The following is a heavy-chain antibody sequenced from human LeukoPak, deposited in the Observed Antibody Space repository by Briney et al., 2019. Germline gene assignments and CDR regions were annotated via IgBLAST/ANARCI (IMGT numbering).Heavy chain of an antibody. Sequence: GGSLRLSCAASGFTFSDYDMSWIRQAPGKGLEWVTYISRSGTTIYYADSVKGRFTISRDNAKNSLYLQMNSLRADDTAVYYCARDPEQTAMINFDFWGQGTLVTVSS. J-gene: IGHJ4*02. CDR2: ISRSGTTI. CDR1: GFTFSDYD. V-gene: IGHV3-11*01. CDR3: ARDPEQTAMINFDF. D-gene: IGHD5-18*01.